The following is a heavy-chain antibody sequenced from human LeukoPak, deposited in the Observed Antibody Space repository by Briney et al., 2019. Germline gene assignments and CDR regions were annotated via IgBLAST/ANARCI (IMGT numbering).Heavy chain of an antibody. CDR1: GFTFSSLA. V-gene: IGHV3-23*01. CDR3: AKVGWSVLLWFGELVD. CDR2: ISGSGGST. Sequence: PGGSLRLSCAASGFTFSSLAMSWVRQAPGKGLEWVSAISGSGGSTYYADSVKGRFTISRDNSKNTLYLQMNSLRAEDTAVYYCAKVGWSVLLWFGELVDWGQGTLVTVSS. J-gene: IGHJ4*02. D-gene: IGHD3-10*01.